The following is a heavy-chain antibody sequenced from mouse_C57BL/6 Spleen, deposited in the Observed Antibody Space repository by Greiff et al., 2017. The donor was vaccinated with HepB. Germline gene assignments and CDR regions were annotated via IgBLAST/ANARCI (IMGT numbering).Heavy chain of an antibody. CDR3: AREEGYYSNHWGFAY. CDR1: GYSFTDYN. Sequence: EVQLVESGPELVKPGASVKISCKASGYSFTDYNMNWVKQSNGKSLEWIGVINPNYGTTSYYQKFKGKATLTVDQSSSTAYMQLNSLTSEDSAVYYCAREEGYYSNHWGFAYWGQGTLVTVSA. D-gene: IGHD2-5*01. CDR2: INPNYGTT. J-gene: IGHJ3*01. V-gene: IGHV1-39*01.